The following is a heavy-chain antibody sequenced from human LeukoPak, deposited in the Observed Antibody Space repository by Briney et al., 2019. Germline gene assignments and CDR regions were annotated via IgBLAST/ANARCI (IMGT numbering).Heavy chain of an antibody. V-gene: IGHV4-34*01. CDR1: GGSFSGYY. CDR2: INHSGST. D-gene: IGHD3-10*01. Sequence: SEALSLTCAVYGGSFSGYYWSWIRQPPGKGLEWIGEINHSGSTNYNPSLKSRVTISVDTSKNQFSLKLSSVTAADTAVYYCARGGSGSYYPPFDYWGQGTLVTVSS. CDR3: ARGGSGSYYPPFDY. J-gene: IGHJ4*02.